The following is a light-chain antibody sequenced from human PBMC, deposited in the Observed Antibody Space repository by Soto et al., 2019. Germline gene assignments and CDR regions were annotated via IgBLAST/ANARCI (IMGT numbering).Light chain of an antibody. CDR1: ESIRTY. J-gene: IGKJ5*01. CDR3: HQRTSWPIT. CDR2: DTS. V-gene: IGKV3-11*01. Sequence: EIVLTQSPATLSLSPGERATLSCRASESIRTYLAWYQQKPGQAPRLLIHDTSNRATGIPARFSGSGSGTDFSLTIDSLEPEDFASYYCHQRTSWPITFGQGTRLEIK.